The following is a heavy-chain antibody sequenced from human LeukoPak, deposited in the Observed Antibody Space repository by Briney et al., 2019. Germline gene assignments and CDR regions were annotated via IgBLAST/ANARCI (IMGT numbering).Heavy chain of an antibody. V-gene: IGHV3-23*01. D-gene: IGHD5-18*01. Sequence: GGSLRLSCAGSGFTFSSYAMSWVRQAPGKGLKWVSAISGSGGSTYYADSVKGRFTISRDNSKNTLYLQMNSLRAEDTAVYYCAKDLEYSYGYFDYWGQGTLVTVSS. CDR3: AKDLEYSYGYFDY. CDR2: ISGSGGST. CDR1: GFTFSSYA. J-gene: IGHJ4*02.